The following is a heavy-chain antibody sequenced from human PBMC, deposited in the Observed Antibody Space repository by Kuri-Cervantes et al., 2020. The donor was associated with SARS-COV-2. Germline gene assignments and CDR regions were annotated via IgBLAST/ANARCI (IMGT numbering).Heavy chain of an antibody. CDR2: IYYSGST. V-gene: IGHV4-59*11. D-gene: IGHD3-16*01. CDR3: ARAKGETYYYYYLDV. CDR1: GGSISSHY. J-gene: IGHJ6*03. Sequence: SETLSLTCTVSGGSISSHYWSWIRQPPGKGLEWIGYIYYSGSTNYNPSLKSRVTMSVDTSKNQFSLKLSSVTAADTAVYYCARAKGETYYYYYLDVWGKGTTVTVSS.